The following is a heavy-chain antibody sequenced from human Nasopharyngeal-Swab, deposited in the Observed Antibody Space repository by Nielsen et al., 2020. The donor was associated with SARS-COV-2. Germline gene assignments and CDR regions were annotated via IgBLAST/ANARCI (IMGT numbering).Heavy chain of an antibody. CDR3: VRPEGVATSFKYYFQYGMDV. V-gene: IGHV5-51*01. Sequence: GESLKIAWKGSGYSFTRYWIAWVRQMPGKGLEWMGIIYPRDSDTRYSPSFQGQVTISADKSISTAYLQWSSLKASDTAMYYCVRPEGVATSFKYYFQYGMDVWGQGTMVTVPS. CDR1: GYSFTRYW. D-gene: IGHD5-12*01. CDR2: IYPRDSDT. J-gene: IGHJ6*02.